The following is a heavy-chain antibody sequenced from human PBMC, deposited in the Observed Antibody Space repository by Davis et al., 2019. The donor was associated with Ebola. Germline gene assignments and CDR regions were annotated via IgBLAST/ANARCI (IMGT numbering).Heavy chain of an antibody. CDR3: ARTGSMVRGVLYYYYGMDV. J-gene: IGHJ6*04. V-gene: IGHV3-9*01. CDR2: ISWNSGSI. Sequence: SLKISCAASGFTFDDYAMHWVRQAPGKGLEWVSGISWNSGSIGYADSVKGRFTISRDNAKNSLYLQMNSLRAEDTAVYYCARTGSMVRGVLYYYYGMDVWGKGTTVTVSS. CDR1: GFTFDDYA. D-gene: IGHD3-10*01.